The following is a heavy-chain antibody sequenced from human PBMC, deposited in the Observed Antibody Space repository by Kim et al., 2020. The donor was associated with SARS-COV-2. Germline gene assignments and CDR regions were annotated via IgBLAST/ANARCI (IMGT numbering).Heavy chain of an antibody. Sequence: GGFLRLSCAGSGFTFSDYAMSWVRQPPGKGLEWVSWIGGGGGHSSDAEFVKGRFTISRDNSRNILYLQMRSLRVEDTAVYYCAKDIRGYDPPAEHWGRGTPGTLS. CDR2: IGGGGGHS. CDR1: GFTFSDYA. J-gene: IGHJ1*01. V-gene: IGHV3-23*01. CDR3: AKDIRGYDPPAEH. D-gene: IGHD3-22*01.